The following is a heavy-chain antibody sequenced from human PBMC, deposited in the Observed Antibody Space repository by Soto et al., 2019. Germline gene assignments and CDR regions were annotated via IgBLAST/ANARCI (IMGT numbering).Heavy chain of an antibody. CDR3: GRDRPRYYCRSTSCTYYYYYGMDV. D-gene: IGHD2-2*01. Sequence: EVQLVESGGGLVKPGGSLRLSCAASGFTFSSYSMNWVRQATGKGLVWVSSISSSSSYIYYADSVKGRFTISRDNAKNSLYLQMNSLRAEDTPGYYCGRDRPRYYCRSTSCTYYYYYGMDVWGQGTTVTVSS. CDR2: ISSSSSYI. CDR1: GFTFSSYS. V-gene: IGHV3-21*01. J-gene: IGHJ6*02.